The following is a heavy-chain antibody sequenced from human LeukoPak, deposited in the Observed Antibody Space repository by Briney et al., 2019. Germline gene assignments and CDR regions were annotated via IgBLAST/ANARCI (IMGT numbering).Heavy chain of an antibody. CDR1: GGSISSGGYY. CDR3: ARVGWNYYGSGSYYRQYNPSDY. J-gene: IGHJ4*02. D-gene: IGHD3-10*01. CDR2: IYHSGST. V-gene: IGHV4-30-2*01. Sequence: SETLSLTCTVSGGSISSGGYYWSWIRQPPGKGLEWIGYIYHSGSTYYNPSLKSRVTISVDTSKNQFSLKLSSVTAADTAVYYCARVGWNYYGSGSYYRQYNPSDYWGQGTLVTVSS.